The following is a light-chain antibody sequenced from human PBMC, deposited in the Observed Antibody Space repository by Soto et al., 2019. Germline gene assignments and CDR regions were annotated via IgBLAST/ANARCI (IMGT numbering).Light chain of an antibody. J-gene: IGKJ4*01. CDR2: CAS. Sequence: EIVLTQSPGTLSLSPGERATLSCRASQSVSSSYLAWYQQNPGQAPRLLIYCASSRATGIPDRFSGSGSGTDFALTISRREPEDFAVYYCQQYGSSLPFGGGPKVEIK. CDR1: QSVSSSY. V-gene: IGKV3-20*01. CDR3: QQYGSSLP.